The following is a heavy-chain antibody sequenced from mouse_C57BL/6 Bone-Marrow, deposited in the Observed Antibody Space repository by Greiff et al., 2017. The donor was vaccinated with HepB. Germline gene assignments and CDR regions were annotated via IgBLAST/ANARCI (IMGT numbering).Heavy chain of an antibody. CDR1: GYAFSSSW. J-gene: IGHJ3*01. CDR2: IYPGDGDT. CDR3: ASNQWFAY. Sequence: VQLQQSGPELVKPGASVKISCKASGYAFSSSWMNWVKQRPGKGLEWIGRIYPGDGDTNYNGKFKGKATLTADKSSSTAYMQLSSLTSEDSAVYFCASNQWFAYWGQGTLVTVSA. V-gene: IGHV1-82*01.